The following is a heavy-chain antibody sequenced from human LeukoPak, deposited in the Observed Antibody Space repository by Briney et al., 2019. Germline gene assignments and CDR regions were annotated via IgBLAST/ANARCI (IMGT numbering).Heavy chain of an antibody. CDR2: INPSGGST. Sequence: ASVKVSCKASGYTFTSYYMHWVRQVPGQGLEWMGIINPSGGSTSYAQKFQGRVTMTRDTSTSTVYMELSSLRSEDTAVYYCARVGEGYCSGGSCPFDYWGQGTLVTVSS. CDR3: ARVGEGYCSGGSCPFDY. D-gene: IGHD2-15*01. J-gene: IGHJ4*02. CDR1: GYTFTSYY. V-gene: IGHV1-46*01.